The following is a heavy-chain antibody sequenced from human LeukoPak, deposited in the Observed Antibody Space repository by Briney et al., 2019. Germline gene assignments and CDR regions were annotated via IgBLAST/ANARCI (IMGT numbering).Heavy chain of an antibody. Sequence: GGSLRLSCVASGFTFSSYAMSWVRQAPGKGLEWVSAISGSGGSTYYADSVKGRFTISRDNSKNTLYLQMNSLRAEDTALYYCASSARSDTARSFDYWGQGTLVTVSS. D-gene: IGHD5-18*01. CDR2: ISGSGGST. V-gene: IGHV3-23*01. J-gene: IGHJ4*02. CDR1: GFTFSSYA. CDR3: ASSARSDTARSFDY.